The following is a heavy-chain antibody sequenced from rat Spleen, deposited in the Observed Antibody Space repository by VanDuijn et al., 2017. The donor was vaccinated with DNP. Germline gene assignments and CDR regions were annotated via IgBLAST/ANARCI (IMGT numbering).Heavy chain of an antibody. V-gene: IGHV5-29*01. CDR3: ATSSYFGYDYGFAY. CDR2: IIYDGSST. D-gene: IGHD1-7*01. Sequence: EVQLVETGGGLVQPGRSLKLSCVASGFTFSNYGMAWVRQAPKKGLEWVATIIYDGSSTYYGDSVKGRFTISRDYARSTLYLQMDSLRSEDTATYYCATSSYFGYDYGFAYWGQGTLVTVSS. CDR1: GFTFSNYG. J-gene: IGHJ3*01.